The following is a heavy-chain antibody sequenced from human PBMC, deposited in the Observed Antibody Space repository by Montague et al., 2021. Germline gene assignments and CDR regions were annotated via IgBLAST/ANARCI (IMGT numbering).Heavy chain of an antibody. Sequence: SRRFSCGASGLLFSHSWMAWVRLPPGKGLEWVAGVNPDGSQVGYVESVKGRFTVSKDNAKNSLFLQMNSLRGDDTALYYCARNPAYGALDYWGQGIRVTVSS. CDR3: ARNPAYGALDY. CDR2: VNPDGSQV. J-gene: IGHJ4*02. D-gene: IGHD4/OR15-4a*01. CDR1: GLLFSHSW. V-gene: IGHV3-7*03.